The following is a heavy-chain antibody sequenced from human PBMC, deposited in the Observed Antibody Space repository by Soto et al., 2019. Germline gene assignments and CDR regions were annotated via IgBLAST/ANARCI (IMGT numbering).Heavy chain of an antibody. CDR3: ARMRYDDEFNIYWFFDL. CDR2: IFSNDEK. Sequence: QVTLKESGPVLVKPTETLTVTCSVSGFSLSDVRMAVSWIRQPPGKALEWLAHIFSNDEKTYNTSLRSRLTISKDTSKSQVVLTMTNMDPVDTATYHCARMRYDDEFNIYWFFDLWGRGTLVTVSS. J-gene: IGHJ2*01. V-gene: IGHV2-26*01. CDR1: GFSLSDVRMA. D-gene: IGHD3-3*01.